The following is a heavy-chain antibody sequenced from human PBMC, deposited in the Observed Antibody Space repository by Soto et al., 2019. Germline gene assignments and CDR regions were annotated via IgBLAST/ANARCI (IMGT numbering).Heavy chain of an antibody. CDR3: SKDPLYYDYVWGSYRYTQTSNPQGWFDP. CDR2: ISYDGDHK. CDR1: GFSFSTYA. Sequence: PGGSLRLSCAASGFSFSTYAMHWVRQTPGKGLEWVAVISYDGDHKYYTDSVKGRFTISRDNSKNTLYLQMNSLRAEDTAVYYCSKDPLYYDYVWGSYRYTQTSNPQGWFDPWGQGTLVTVSS. D-gene: IGHD3-16*02. V-gene: IGHV3-30-3*01. J-gene: IGHJ5*02.